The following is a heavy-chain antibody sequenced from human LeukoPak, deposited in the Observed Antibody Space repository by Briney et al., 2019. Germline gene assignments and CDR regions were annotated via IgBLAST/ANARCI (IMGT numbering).Heavy chain of an antibody. D-gene: IGHD2-15*01. V-gene: IGHV1-69*04. CDR1: GGTFSSYA. CDR3: AAGTLVSGGSNNWFDP. CDR2: IIPILGIA. J-gene: IGHJ5*02. Sequence: SVKFSCKASGGTFSSYAISWVRQAPGQGLEWMGRIIPILGIANYAQKFQGRVTITADKSTSTAYMELSSLRSEDTAVYYCAAGTLVSGGSNNWFDPWGQGTLVTVSS.